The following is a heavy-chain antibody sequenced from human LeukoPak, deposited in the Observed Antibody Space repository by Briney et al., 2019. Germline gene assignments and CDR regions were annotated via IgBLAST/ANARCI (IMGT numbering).Heavy chain of an antibody. CDR3: GGEWRY. CDR2: IYSSAST. Sequence: PSETLSLPCTVSGDSISFYYWTWIRQPAGKGLQWLGRIYSSASTNYNPSLKSRVTISLDKSKNQFSLRLTSVTAADTAVYSCGGEWRYWGPGTPVTLSS. CDR1: GDSISFYY. V-gene: IGHV4-4*07. D-gene: IGHD3-3*01. J-gene: IGHJ4*02.